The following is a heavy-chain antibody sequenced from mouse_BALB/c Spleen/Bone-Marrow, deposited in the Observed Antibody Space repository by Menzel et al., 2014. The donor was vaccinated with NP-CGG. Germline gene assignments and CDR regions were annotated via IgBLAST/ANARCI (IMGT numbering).Heavy chain of an antibody. CDR1: GFSITSGYY. D-gene: IGHD2-10*02. J-gene: IGHJ2*01. V-gene: IGHV3-6*02. Sequence: EVQLQQSGPGLVKPSQSLSLTCSVTGFSITSGYYWNWIRQFPGNKLEWMGYISYDGNNNYNPSLKNRISITRDTSKNQFFLKLNSVTTEDTATYYCARRGYGNLDYWGQGTTLTVPS. CDR2: ISYDGNN. CDR3: ARRGYGNLDY.